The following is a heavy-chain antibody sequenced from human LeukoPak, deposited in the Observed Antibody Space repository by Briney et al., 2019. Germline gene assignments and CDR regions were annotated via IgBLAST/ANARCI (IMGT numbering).Heavy chain of an antibody. D-gene: IGHD6-19*01. J-gene: IGHJ4*02. Sequence: GGSLRLSCAASGVTFSSYVMSWVRQAPGKGLEWVSAISGSGGSTYYADSVKGRFTFSRDNSKNTLYLQMNSLRAEDTAVYYCAKDVYSSGWYYFDYWGQGTLVTVSS. CDR1: GVTFSSYV. V-gene: IGHV3-23*01. CDR3: AKDVYSSGWYYFDY. CDR2: ISGSGGST.